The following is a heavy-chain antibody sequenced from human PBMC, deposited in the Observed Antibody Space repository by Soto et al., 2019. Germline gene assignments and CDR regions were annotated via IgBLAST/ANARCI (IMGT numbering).Heavy chain of an antibody. CDR3: ADMRGQWLPRD. Sequence: QLHLQESGPGLVKPSETLSLICTVSGGSITINDYYWGWLRQPPGKGLEWVGNIHYSGRAFYNPSLKSRVTIYVDTSKNQFSLKLSSVTAADTAVYYCADMRGQWLPRDWGQGTLVTVSS. CDR1: GGSITINDYY. D-gene: IGHD6-19*01. V-gene: IGHV4-39*01. J-gene: IGHJ4*02. CDR2: IHYSGRA.